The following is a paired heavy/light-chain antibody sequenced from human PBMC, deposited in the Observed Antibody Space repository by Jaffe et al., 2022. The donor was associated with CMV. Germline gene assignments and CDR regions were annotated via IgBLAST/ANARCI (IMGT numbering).Heavy chain of an antibody. D-gene: IGHD4-17*01. CDR2: INPSGGST. J-gene: IGHJ3*02. Sequence: QVQLVQSGAEVKKPGASVKVSCKASGYTFTSYYMHWVRQAPGQGLEWMGIINPSGGSTSYAQKFQGRVTMTRDTSTSTVYMELSSLRSEDTAVYYCARDSPNTTVTSEGPFFGDAFDIWGQGTMVTVSS. CDR1: GYTFTSYY. CDR3: ARDSPNTTVTSEGPFFGDAFDI. V-gene: IGHV1-46*01.
Light chain of an antibody. V-gene: IGLV1-47*01. Sequence: QSVLTQPPSASGTPGQRVTISCSGSSSNIGSNYVYWYQQLPGTAPKLLIYRNNQRPSGVPDRFSGSKSGTSASLAISGLRSEDEADYYCAAWDDSLRGVVFGGGTKLTVL. CDR2: RNN. J-gene: IGLJ2*01. CDR3: AAWDDSLRGVV. CDR1: SSNIGSNY.